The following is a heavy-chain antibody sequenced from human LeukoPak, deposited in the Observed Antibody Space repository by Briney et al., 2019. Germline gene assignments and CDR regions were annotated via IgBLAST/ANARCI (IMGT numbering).Heavy chain of an antibody. D-gene: IGHD3-10*01. V-gene: IGHV3-7*01. Sequence: GGSLRLSCAASGFTLSNFWMTWVRQSGGKGLEWVAIIKYDGSVKYYVDSVKGRFTISRDNANNSVYLQMSSLRAEDTAVYYCARGGHRQKEFWGQGTLVTVSS. CDR3: ARGGHRQKEF. CDR2: IKYDGSVK. J-gene: IGHJ4*02. CDR1: GFTLSNFW.